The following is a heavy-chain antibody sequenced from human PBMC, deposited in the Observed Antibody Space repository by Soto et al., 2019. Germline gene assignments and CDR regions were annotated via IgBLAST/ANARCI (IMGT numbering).Heavy chain of an antibody. Sequence: GGSLRLSCAASGFTFSSYWMHWVRQAPGKELVWVSRINSDGSSTSYADSVKGRFTISRDNAKNTLYLQMNSLRAEDTAVYYCARGLERRPRDNSFDPWGQGTLVMVSA. D-gene: IGHD1-1*01. CDR3: ARGLERRPRDNSFDP. J-gene: IGHJ5*02. CDR2: INSDGSST. V-gene: IGHV3-74*01. CDR1: GFTFSSYW.